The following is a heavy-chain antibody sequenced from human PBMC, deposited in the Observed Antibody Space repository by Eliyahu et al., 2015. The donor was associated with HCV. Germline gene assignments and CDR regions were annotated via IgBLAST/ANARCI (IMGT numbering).Heavy chain of an antibody. D-gene: IGHD2-15*01. CDR3: ARDHRGGSSSVGIHYYYGMDV. V-gene: IGHV3-30-3*01. Sequence: QVQLVESGGGVVQPGRSLRLSCAASGFTFSIYSMHWVRQAPGKGLGWXAVISYAGSNKFYADSVKGRFTIXRDNSKNTLYLQMNSLTVEDTAMYFCARDHRGGSSSVGIHYYYGMDVWGQGTTVTVSS. CDR2: ISYAGSNK. CDR1: GFTFSIYS. J-gene: IGHJ6*02.